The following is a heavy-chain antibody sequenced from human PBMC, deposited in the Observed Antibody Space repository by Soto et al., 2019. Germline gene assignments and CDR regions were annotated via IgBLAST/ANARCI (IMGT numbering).Heavy chain of an antibody. CDR3: ARDAGCHYCTSTSCLYFFDH. J-gene: IGHJ4*02. Sequence: EVQLLESGGALVQPGGSLRISCAASGFTFSNHAMNWVRQAPGKGLEWVSTISDSGSTYYADSVKGRFTISRDNSKNTLYLQMNSLRAEDTAVYYCARDAGCHYCTSTSCLYFFDHWGQGTLVIVSS. V-gene: IGHV3-23*01. D-gene: IGHD2-2*01. CDR2: ISDSGST. CDR1: GFTFSNHA.